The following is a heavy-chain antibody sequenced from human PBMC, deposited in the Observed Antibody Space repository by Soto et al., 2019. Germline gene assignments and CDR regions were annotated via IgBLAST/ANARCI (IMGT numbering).Heavy chain of an antibody. Sequence: ASVNVSCKTSGYSVSNYGITWVRQAPGQGLEWMGWISAYSTNTNYAQKFHDRVTLTPXXXXXXVXMELRSLTSDDTAVYYCARVGSETSYYFDFWG. CDR3: ARVGSETSYYFDF. D-gene: IGHD2-15*01. CDR2: ISAYSTNT. CDR1: GYSVSNYG. V-gene: IGHV1-18*01. J-gene: IGHJ4*01.